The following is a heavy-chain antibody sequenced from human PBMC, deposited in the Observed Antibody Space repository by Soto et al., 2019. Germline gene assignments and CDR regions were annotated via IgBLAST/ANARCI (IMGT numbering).Heavy chain of an antibody. Sequence: QVQLQESGPGLVMPSGTLSLTCAVAGASIGSADWWNWVRQPPGKGLEWIGEIYHGGTTIYNPALKSRVSISVDASKIHFSLKLTSVTAAGTAVYYCARDFKAPNDAWAFDYWGQGTLVTVSS. CDR3: ARDFKAPNDAWAFDY. CDR2: IYHGGTT. J-gene: IGHJ4*02. CDR1: GASIGSADW. D-gene: IGHD3-16*01. V-gene: IGHV4-4*02.